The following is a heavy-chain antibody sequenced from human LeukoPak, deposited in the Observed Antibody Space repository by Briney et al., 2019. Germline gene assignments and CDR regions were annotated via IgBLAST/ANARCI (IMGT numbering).Heavy chain of an antibody. Sequence: SQTFSLTCAISGDSVSSNSAAWNWFRQSPSRGLEWLGRTHYRSKWFYDYAVSVKSRITIIPDTSKNQFSLLLKSVIPEDTAVYFCARGVVGATPYDYWGQGTLVTVSS. CDR3: ARGVVGATPYDY. CDR2: THYRSKWFY. D-gene: IGHD1-26*01. J-gene: IGHJ4*02. CDR1: GDSVSSNSAA. V-gene: IGHV6-1*01.